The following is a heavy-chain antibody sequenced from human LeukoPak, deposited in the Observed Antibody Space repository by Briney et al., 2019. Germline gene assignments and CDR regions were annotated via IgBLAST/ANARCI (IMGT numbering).Heavy chain of an antibody. D-gene: IGHD2-2*01. Sequence: PGGALRLSCATSGFTFSTYNMKWGRPAPGEGLEWVSSITCSSIYIYYADSVKGRFTISRDNAKNSLYLQMNSLRAEDTAVYYCATTPREYCSTTICYGRVYWGQGTLVTVSS. CDR3: ATTPREYCSTTICYGRVY. CDR2: ITCSSIYI. CDR1: GFTFSTYN. V-gene: IGHV3-21*01. J-gene: IGHJ4*02.